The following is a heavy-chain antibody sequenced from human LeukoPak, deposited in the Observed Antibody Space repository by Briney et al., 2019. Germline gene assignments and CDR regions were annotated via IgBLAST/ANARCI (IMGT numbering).Heavy chain of an antibody. CDR2: INHSGST. CDR3: ARWVGYCSSTSCYMDY. D-gene: IGHD2-2*02. CDR1: GGSFSGYY. V-gene: IGHV4-34*01. Sequence: PSETLSLTCAVYGGSFSGYYWSCVRQPPGKGLEWIGEINHSGSTNYNPSLTSRVTISVDTSKNQFSLKLSSVTAADTAVYYCARWVGYCSSTSCYMDYWGQGTLVTVSS. J-gene: IGHJ4*02.